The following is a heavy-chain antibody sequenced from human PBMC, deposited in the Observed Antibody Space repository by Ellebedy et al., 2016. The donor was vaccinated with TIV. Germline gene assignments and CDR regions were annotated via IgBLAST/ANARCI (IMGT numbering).Heavy chain of an antibody. Sequence: GESLKISCAATGFDFRSYGITWVRKAAGKGLEWVSYISSSGTTTYYADSVKGRFTISRDNANNSLYLQMNSLRAEDTAVYYCARSGYSGWGQGTQVTVSS. CDR3: ARSGYSG. D-gene: IGHD5-12*01. CDR2: ISSSGTTT. V-gene: IGHV3-48*03. J-gene: IGHJ4*02. CDR1: GFDFRSYG.